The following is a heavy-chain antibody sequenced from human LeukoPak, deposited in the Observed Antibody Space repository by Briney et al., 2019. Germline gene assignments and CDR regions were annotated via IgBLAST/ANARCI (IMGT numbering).Heavy chain of an antibody. CDR1: GFTFSSYS. CDR3: ARDGDGYNYVQGYYYYYMDV. D-gene: IGHD5-24*01. CDR2: ISSSSSTI. Sequence: GGSLRLSCAASGFTFSSYSMIWVRQAPGKGLEWVSYISSSSSTIYYADSVKGRFTISRDNAKNSLYLQMNSLRAEDTAVHYCARDGDGYNYVQGYYYYYMDVWGKGTTVTVSS. J-gene: IGHJ6*03. V-gene: IGHV3-48*04.